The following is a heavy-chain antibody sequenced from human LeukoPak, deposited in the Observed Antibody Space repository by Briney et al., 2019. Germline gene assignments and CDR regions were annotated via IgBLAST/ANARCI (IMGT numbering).Heavy chain of an antibody. CDR2: INAGNGNT. V-gene: IGHV1-3*01. CDR3: VRDRGGATTVY. J-gene: IGHJ4*02. CDR1: GYTFTGYY. Sequence: GASVKVSCKASGYTFTGYYMHWVRQAPGQGLEWMGWINAGNGNTKYSQKFQGRVTITGDTPASTAYMELSSLRSEDTAVYYCVRDRGGATTVYWGQGTLVTVSS. D-gene: IGHD1-26*01.